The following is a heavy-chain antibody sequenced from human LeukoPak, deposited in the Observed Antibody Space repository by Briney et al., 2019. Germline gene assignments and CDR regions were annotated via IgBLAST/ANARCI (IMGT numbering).Heavy chain of an antibody. D-gene: IGHD2-15*01. Sequence: ASVTVSCKASGYTFTGYYMHWVRQAPGQGLEWMGWINPNSGGTNYAQKFQGRVTMTRDTSISTAYMELSRLRSDDTAVYYCASCSGGSCYLNFDYWGQGTLVTVSS. CDR3: ASCSGGSCYLNFDY. J-gene: IGHJ4*02. CDR2: INPNSGGT. V-gene: IGHV1-2*02. CDR1: GYTFTGYY.